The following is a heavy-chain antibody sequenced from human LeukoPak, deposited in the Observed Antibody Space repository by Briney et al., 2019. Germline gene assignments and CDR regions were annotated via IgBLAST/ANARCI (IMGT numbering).Heavy chain of an antibody. V-gene: IGHV4-34*01. CDR3: ARGHPIVVVPTASYYYYYYMDV. D-gene: IGHD2-2*01. CDR2: INHSGST. J-gene: IGHJ6*03. CDR1: GGSFSGYY. Sequence: SETLSLTCAVYGGSFSGYYWSWIRQPPGKGLEGIGEINHSGSTNYNPSLKSRVTISVDTSKNQFSLKLSSVTAADTAVYYCARGHPIVVVPTASYYYYYYMDVWGKGTTVTVSS.